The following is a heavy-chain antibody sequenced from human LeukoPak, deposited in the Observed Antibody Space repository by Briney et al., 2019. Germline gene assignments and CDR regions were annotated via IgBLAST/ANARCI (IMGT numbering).Heavy chain of an antibody. Sequence: SETLSLTCAVYGGSFSGYYWSWIRQPPGKGLEWIGEINHSGSTNYNPSLKSRVTISVDTSKNQFSLKLSSVTAADTAVYYCARDKVVPAAIPVEFDPWGQGTLVTVSS. CDR2: INHSGST. CDR3: ARDKVVPAAIPVEFDP. J-gene: IGHJ5*02. V-gene: IGHV4-34*01. CDR1: GGSFSGYY. D-gene: IGHD2-2*01.